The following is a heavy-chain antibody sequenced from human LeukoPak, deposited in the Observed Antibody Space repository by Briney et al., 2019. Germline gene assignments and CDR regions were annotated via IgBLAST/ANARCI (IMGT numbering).Heavy chain of an antibody. Sequence: GASVKVSCKASGYTFTSYDINWVRQATGQGLEWMGWMNPNSGNTGYAQKFQGRVTITRNTSISTAYMELSSLRSEDTAVYYCASVIAAAGTQNYDAFDIWGQGTMVTVSS. CDR1: GYTFTSYD. D-gene: IGHD6-13*01. CDR2: MNPNSGNT. V-gene: IGHV1-8*03. CDR3: ASVIAAAGTQNYDAFDI. J-gene: IGHJ3*02.